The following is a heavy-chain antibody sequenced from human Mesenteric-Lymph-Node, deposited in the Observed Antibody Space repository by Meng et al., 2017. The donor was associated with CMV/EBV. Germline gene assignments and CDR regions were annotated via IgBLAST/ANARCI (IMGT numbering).Heavy chain of an antibody. CDR3: AKDLIGAVAGNFYYYYGMDV. D-gene: IGHD6-19*01. V-gene: IGHV3-30*02. Sequence: GGSLRLSCAASGVSFSSYGTHWVRQAPGKGLEWVAFIRYDGSNENYADSVKGRFTISRDNSKNTLYLQMNSLRAEDTAVYYCAKDLIGAVAGNFYYYYGMDVWGQGTAVTVSS. CDR2: IRYDGSNE. J-gene: IGHJ6*02. CDR1: GVSFSSYG.